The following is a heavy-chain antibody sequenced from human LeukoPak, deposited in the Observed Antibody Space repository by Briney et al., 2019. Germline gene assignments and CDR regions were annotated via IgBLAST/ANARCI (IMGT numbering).Heavy chain of an antibody. D-gene: IGHD6-13*01. J-gene: IGHJ5*02. Sequence: GSSVEVSCKASGGTFSSYAISWVRQAPGQGLEWMGGIIPIFGTANYAQKFQGRVTITTDESTSTAYMELSSLRSEDTAVYYCARGKAPDSSSWYAWFDPWGQGTLVTVSS. V-gene: IGHV1-69*05. CDR1: GGTFSSYA. CDR2: IIPIFGTA. CDR3: ARGKAPDSSSWYAWFDP.